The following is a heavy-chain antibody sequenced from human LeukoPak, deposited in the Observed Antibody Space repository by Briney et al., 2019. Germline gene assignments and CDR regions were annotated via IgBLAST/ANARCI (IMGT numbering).Heavy chain of an antibody. CDR3: ARGKQQWPGRGNLYFDY. CDR1: GGSISSYY. J-gene: IGHJ4*02. V-gene: IGHV4-4*07. Sequence: TSETLSLTCTVSGGSISSYYWSWIRQTAGKGLEWIGRIYTSGSTNYNPSLKSRVTMSVDTSKNQFSLKLSSVTAADTAVYYCARGKQQWPGRGNLYFDYWGQGTLVTVSS. CDR2: IYTSGST. D-gene: IGHD6-19*01.